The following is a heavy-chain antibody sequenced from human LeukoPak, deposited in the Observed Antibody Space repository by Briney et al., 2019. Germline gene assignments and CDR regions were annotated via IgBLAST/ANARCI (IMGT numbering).Heavy chain of an antibody. J-gene: IGHJ4*02. V-gene: IGHV3-48*03. D-gene: IGHD1-26*01. CDR3: ARVLVGYFDY. CDR2: ISSSGSTI. Sequence: GGSLRLSCAAPGFTFSNYEMNWVRQAPGKGLEWVSYISSSGSTIYYADSVKGRFTISRDNAKNSLFLQMNSLRAEDTAVYYCARVLVGYFDYWGQGTLVTVSS. CDR1: GFTFSNYE.